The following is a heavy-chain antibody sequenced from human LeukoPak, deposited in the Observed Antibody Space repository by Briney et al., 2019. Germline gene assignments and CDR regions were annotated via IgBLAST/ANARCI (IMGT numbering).Heavy chain of an antibody. CDR1: GFTFSRYW. J-gene: IGHJ3*01. CDR3: AGVRAGANRAFEV. V-gene: IGHV3-74*01. Sequence: PGGSLRLSCAASGFTFSRYWMHWVRQAPGEGLVWVSRIDPDDSGSSYADSVKGRFTISRDNAKNTLWLQMNSLRADDTAVYYCAGVRAGANRAFEVWGQGTVVAVTS. D-gene: IGHD4/OR15-4a*01. CDR2: IDPDDSGS.